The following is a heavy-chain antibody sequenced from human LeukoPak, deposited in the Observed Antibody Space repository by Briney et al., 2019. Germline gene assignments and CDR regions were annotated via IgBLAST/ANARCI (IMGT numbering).Heavy chain of an antibody. V-gene: IGHV1-2*02. J-gene: IGHJ4*02. CDR1: GYTFTAFF. Sequence: ASVKVSCKASGYTFTAFFLHWVRQAPGRGLEWIGWNNPNVGGADYEQKFQGRVTMTRDTSISTAYLELRGLTSDDTAIYYCVRAGNGWFTLDHWGQGTRVSVSS. CDR3: VRAGNGWFTLDH. D-gene: IGHD6-19*01. CDR2: NNPNVGGA.